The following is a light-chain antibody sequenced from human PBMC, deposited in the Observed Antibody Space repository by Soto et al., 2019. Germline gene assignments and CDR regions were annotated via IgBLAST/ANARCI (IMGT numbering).Light chain of an antibody. CDR2: EGS. CDR3: CSYAGRSTVV. J-gene: IGLJ2*01. CDR1: SSDVGSYNL. Sequence: SALTQPASVSGSPGQSITISCTGTSSDVGSYNLVSWYQHHPGKAPKLMIYEGSKRPSGVSNRFSGSKSGNTASLAISGLQAEDEADYFCCSYAGRSTVVFGGGTKLTVL. V-gene: IGLV2-23*01.